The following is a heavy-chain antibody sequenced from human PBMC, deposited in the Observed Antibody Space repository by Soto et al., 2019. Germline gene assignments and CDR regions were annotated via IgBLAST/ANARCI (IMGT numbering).Heavy chain of an antibody. V-gene: IGHV3-73*01. CDR3: TSHSAHDRIRK. CDR1: GFTFSGSA. CDR2: IRSKANSYAT. Sequence: GGSLRLSCEASGFTFSGSAMHWVRQASGKGLEWVGRIRSKANSYATAYAASVKGRFSISRDESKNTAYLQMNSLKTEDTAVYYCTSHSAHDRIRKWGQGTQVTVSS. D-gene: IGHD2-15*01. J-gene: IGHJ1*01.